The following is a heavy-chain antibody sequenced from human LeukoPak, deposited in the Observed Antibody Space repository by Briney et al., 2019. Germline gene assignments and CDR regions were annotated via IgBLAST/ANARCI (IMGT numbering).Heavy chain of an antibody. CDR2: IYSGGST. Sequence: GGSLRLSCAASGFTVSSYYMSWVRQAPGKGLEWVSVIYSGGSTYYADAVKGRFTICRNNSKNTLYLQMNSQMAEETAVYYCARPCSGGGCPFDYWGQGTLVTVSS. CDR3: ARPCSGGGCPFDY. CDR1: GFTVSSYY. D-gene: IGHD2-15*01. J-gene: IGHJ4*02. V-gene: IGHV3-66*01.